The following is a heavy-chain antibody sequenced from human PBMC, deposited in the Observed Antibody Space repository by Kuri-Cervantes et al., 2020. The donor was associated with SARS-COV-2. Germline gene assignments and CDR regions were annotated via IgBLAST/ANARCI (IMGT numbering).Heavy chain of an antibody. CDR1: GFTVSGNY. D-gene: IGHD3-3*01. CDR3: ARDQHDFWGGGYMDV. Sequence: GESLKISCAASGFTVSGNYMSWVRQAPGKGLEWVSSISSSSSYIYYADSVKGRFTISRDNAKNSLYLQMNSLRAEDTAVYYCARDQHDFWGGGYMDVWGKGTTVTVSS. J-gene: IGHJ6*03. CDR2: ISSSSSYI. V-gene: IGHV3-21*01.